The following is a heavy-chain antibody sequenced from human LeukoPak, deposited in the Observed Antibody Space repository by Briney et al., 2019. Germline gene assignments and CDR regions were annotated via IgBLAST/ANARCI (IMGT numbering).Heavy chain of an antibody. Sequence: PGGSLRLSCAASGFTFSSSGMHWVRQAPGKGLEWVAVIWYDGSDKYSADSVKDRFTISRDNSKNTLYLQMNSLRAEDTAVYYCASAPYGSGTFLDYWGQGTLVTVSS. D-gene: IGHD3-10*01. V-gene: IGHV3-33*01. CDR1: GFTFSSSG. CDR2: IWYDGSDK. J-gene: IGHJ4*02. CDR3: ASAPYGSGTFLDY.